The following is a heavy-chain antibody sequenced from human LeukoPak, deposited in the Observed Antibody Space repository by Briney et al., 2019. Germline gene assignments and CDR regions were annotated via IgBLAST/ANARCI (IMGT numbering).Heavy chain of an antibody. V-gene: IGHV1-69*05. D-gene: IGHD3-22*01. CDR3: ARRQDYYDSSGYHN. CDR2: IIPIFGTA. Sequence: ASVKVSCKASGGTFSSYAISWVRQAPGQGLEWMGGIIPIFGTANYAQKFQGRVTITTDESTSTAYMELSSLRSEDTAVYYCARRQDYYDSSGYHNWGQGTLVTVSS. J-gene: IGHJ4*02. CDR1: GGTFSSYA.